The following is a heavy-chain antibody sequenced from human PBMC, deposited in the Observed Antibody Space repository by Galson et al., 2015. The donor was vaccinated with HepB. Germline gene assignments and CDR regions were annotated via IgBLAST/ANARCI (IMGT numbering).Heavy chain of an antibody. J-gene: IGHJ4*02. D-gene: IGHD6-13*01. CDR3: AKDGASSSTFDY. CDR2: ISYDGSNK. CDR1: GFTFSSYG. V-gene: IGHV3-30*18. Sequence: SLRLSCAASGFTFSSYGMHWVRQAPGKGLEWVAVISYDGSNKYYADSVKGRFTISRDNSKNTLYLQMNSLRAEDTAVYYCAKDGASSSTFDYWGQGTLVTVSS.